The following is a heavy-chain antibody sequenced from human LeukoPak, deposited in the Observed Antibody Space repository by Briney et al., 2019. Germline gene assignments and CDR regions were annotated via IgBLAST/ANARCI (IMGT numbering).Heavy chain of an antibody. CDR2: FDPEDGET. J-gene: IGHJ4*02. CDR3: AIDLLRYVDWSPPLGY. V-gene: IGHV1-24*01. Sequence: ASVKVSCKVSGYTLTELSMLWVRQAPGKGLEWMGGFDPEDGETIYAQKFQGRVTMTEDTSTDTAYMELSSLRSEDTAVYYCAIDLLRYVDWSPPLGYWGQGTLVTVSS. CDR1: GYTLTELS. D-gene: IGHD3-9*01.